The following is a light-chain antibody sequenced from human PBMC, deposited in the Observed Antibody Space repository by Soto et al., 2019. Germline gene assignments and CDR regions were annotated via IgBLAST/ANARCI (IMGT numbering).Light chain of an antibody. CDR2: DAS. CDR1: QSISSW. J-gene: IGKJ5*01. Sequence: DIQMTQSPSTLSASVGDRATITSRASQSISSWLAWYQQKPGKAPKLLIYDASSLESGVPSRFSGSGSGTEFTLTISSLQPDDFATYYCQQYNSYPITFGQGTRLEIK. CDR3: QQYNSYPIT. V-gene: IGKV1-5*01.